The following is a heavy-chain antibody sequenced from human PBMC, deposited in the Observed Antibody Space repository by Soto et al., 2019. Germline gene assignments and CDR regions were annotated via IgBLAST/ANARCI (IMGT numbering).Heavy chain of an antibody. D-gene: IGHD6-19*01. V-gene: IGHV5-10-1*01. CDR2: IDPSDSYT. Sequence: GESLKISCKGSGYSFTSYWISWVRQMPGKGLEWMGRIDPSDSYTNYSPSFQGHVTISADKYISTAYLQWSSLKASDTAMYYCARPTGIAVAGRASCYFSYGMDVWGQGTTVTLSS. CDR3: ARPTGIAVAGRASCYFSYGMDV. CDR1: GYSFTSYW. J-gene: IGHJ6*02.